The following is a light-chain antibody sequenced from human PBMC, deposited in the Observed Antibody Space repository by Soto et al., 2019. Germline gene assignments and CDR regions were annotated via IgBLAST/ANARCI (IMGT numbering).Light chain of an antibody. CDR2: TAS. Sequence: DIQMTQSPSTLSASVGDRVTITCRASQRISTWLAWYQQKPGKAPKLLIYTASSLESGVPSTFSGSGSGTDFTLTISSLQPDDFAAYYCQQYSSYPYTFGPRTKLEIK. J-gene: IGKJ2*01. CDR3: QQYSSYPYT. CDR1: QRISTW. V-gene: IGKV1-5*03.